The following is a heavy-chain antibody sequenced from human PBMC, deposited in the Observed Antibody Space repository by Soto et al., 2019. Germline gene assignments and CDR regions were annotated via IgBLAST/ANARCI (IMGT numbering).Heavy chain of an antibody. CDR3: ARLPSRHLVDY. Sequence: PXETLCLTCTVSGSSINSSGYYWGWIRQPPGKGLEWIGSMFYGVSTYYNPSLKSRVTVSVDTSKNQFSLNLRSVTAADTAVYYCARLPSRHLVDYWGQGTLATVSS. D-gene: IGHD3-3*02. CDR1: GSSINSSGYY. V-gene: IGHV4-39*01. CDR2: MFYGVST. J-gene: IGHJ4*02.